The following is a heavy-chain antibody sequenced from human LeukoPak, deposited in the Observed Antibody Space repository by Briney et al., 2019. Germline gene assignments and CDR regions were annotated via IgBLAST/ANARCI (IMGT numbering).Heavy chain of an antibody. Sequence: SVKVSCKASGGIFSSYAISWVRQAPGQGLEWMGGIIPIFGTANYAQKFQGRVTITADKSTSTAYMELSSLRSEDTAVYYCARATVAGTGVDIWGQGTMVTVSS. V-gene: IGHV1-69*06. CDR1: GGIFSSYA. D-gene: IGHD6-19*01. CDR2: IIPIFGTA. CDR3: ARATVAGTGVDI. J-gene: IGHJ3*02.